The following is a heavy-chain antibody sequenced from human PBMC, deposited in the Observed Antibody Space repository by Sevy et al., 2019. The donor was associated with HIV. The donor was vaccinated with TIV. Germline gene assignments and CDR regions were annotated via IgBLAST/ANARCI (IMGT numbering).Heavy chain of an antibody. Sequence: GGSLRLSCAASGFTFDDYGMSWVRQAPGKGLEWASGINWNGGSTGYADSVKGRFTISRDNAKNSLYLQMNSLRAEDTALYYCARAGCSSTSCPPFDYWGQGTLVTVSS. CDR3: ARAGCSSTSCPPFDY. J-gene: IGHJ4*02. CDR1: GFTFDDYG. V-gene: IGHV3-20*04. CDR2: INWNGGST. D-gene: IGHD2-2*01.